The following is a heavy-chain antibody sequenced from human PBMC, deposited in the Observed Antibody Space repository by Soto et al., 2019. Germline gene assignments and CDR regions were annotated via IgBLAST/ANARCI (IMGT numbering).Heavy chain of an antibody. J-gene: IGHJ4*02. CDR2: INSDGSST. V-gene: IGHV3-74*01. CDR3: ARGYDSSGYYTIDY. D-gene: IGHD3-22*01. Sequence: PGGSLRLSCAASGFTFSSYWMHWVRQAPGKGLVWVSRINSDGSSTSYADSVKGRFTISRDNAKNTLYLQMNSLRAEDTAVYYCARGYDSSGYYTIDYWGQGTLVTSPQ. CDR1: GFTFSSYW.